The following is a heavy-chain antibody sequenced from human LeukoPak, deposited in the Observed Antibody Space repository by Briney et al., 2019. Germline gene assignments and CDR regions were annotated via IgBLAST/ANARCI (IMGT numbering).Heavy chain of an antibody. D-gene: IGHD3-22*01. J-gene: IGHJ4*02. Sequence: AGTLTLSCAASGFTFSSYDMNWVRQAPGEGLEGVSYISSSSSTIYYADSVKGRFTISRDNAKNSLYLQLNSLTAEDTAVYYCARELYRIVGDPHYFELGGQGTRVTVSS. CDR2: ISSSSSTI. CDR3: ARELYRIVGDPHYFEL. CDR1: GFTFSSYD. V-gene: IGHV3-48*04.